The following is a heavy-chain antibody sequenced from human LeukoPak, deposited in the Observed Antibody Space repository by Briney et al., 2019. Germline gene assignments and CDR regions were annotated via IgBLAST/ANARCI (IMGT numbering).Heavy chain of an antibody. CDR1: GFTFSSYW. CDR2: INSDGSST. J-gene: IGHJ5*02. Sequence: GGSLRLSCAASGFTFSSYWMHWVRQAPGKGLVWVSRINSDGSSTSYADSVKGRFTISRDNAKNTLYLQMNSLRAEDTAVYYCARDGRKYCSGGSCYGGSNWFDPWGQGTLVTVSS. V-gene: IGHV3-74*01. CDR3: ARDGRKYCSGGSCYGGSNWFDP. D-gene: IGHD2-15*01.